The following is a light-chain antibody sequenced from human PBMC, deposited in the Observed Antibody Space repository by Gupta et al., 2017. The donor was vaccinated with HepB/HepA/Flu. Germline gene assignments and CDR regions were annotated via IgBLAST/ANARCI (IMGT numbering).Light chain of an antibody. CDR1: QSLLYSSNNKNR. V-gene: IGKV4-1*01. J-gene: IGKJ5*01. CDR3: QHDDSTPIT. Sequence: DIVMTQSPDSLAVSLGERATINCKSSQSLLYSSNNKNRLAWYQQKAGQPPKLLIYWASTRVSGVPDRFSGSGSGTDFTLTISSLQAEDVAVYYCQHDDSTPITFGQGTQLEIK. CDR2: WAS.